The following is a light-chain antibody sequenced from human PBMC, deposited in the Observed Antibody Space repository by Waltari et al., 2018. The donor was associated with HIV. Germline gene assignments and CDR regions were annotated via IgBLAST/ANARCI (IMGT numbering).Light chain of an antibody. J-gene: IGLJ2*01. V-gene: IGLV3-25*03. CDR2: KHS. CDR3: QSGDSSTTS. Sequence: SYELTQPHSVSVPPGQTARITCSGDILSKQYAYWYQQKPGQAPVQIIYKHSERPSGIPERFSGSSSGTTVTLTISGVQAEDEADYYCQSGDSSTTSVGGGTKLTVL. CDR1: ILSKQY.